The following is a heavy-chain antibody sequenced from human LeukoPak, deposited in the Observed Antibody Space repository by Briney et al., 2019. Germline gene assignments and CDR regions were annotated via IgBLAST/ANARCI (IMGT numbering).Heavy chain of an antibody. CDR3: ARDRHVPGLYYYYMDV. CDR2: INQDGTET. Sequence: PGGSLRLSCAASGFTFDSYWMHWVRQTPGKGLEWVANINQDGTETYYVDSVKGRFTISRDNAKKSLFLQMNSLRPEDTAVYFCARDRHVPGLYYYYMDVWGKGTTVTVSS. D-gene: IGHD6-6*01. CDR1: GFTFDSYW. J-gene: IGHJ6*03. V-gene: IGHV3-7*01.